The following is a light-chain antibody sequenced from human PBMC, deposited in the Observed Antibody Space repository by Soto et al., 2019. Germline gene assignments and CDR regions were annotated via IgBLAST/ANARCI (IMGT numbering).Light chain of an antibody. Sequence: DIHMTQSPSTLSGSAGDRVTITCRASQTISSCLAWYQQKPGKAPKLLIYKASTWKTGIPARFSGSGSGTEFTLTISRLYDDFFVNYYRQEYSSYSTFGGGTKVDI. J-gene: IGKJ4*02. V-gene: IGKV1-5*03. CDR3: QEYSSYST. CDR2: KAS. CDR1: QTISSC.